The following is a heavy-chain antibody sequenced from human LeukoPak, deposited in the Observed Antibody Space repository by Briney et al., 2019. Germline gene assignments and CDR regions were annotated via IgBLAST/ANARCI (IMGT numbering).Heavy chain of an antibody. J-gene: IGHJ4*02. CDR2: IRYDGSNK. D-gene: IGHD5-12*01. CDR3: AKTRSGSHPFDY. Sequence: GGSLRLSCAASGFTFSAYEMNWVRQAPGKGLEWVAFIRYDGSNKYYADSVKGRFTISRDNSKNTLYLQMNSLRAEDTAVYYCAKTRSGSHPFDYWGQGTLVTVSS. CDR1: GFTFSAYE. V-gene: IGHV3-30*02.